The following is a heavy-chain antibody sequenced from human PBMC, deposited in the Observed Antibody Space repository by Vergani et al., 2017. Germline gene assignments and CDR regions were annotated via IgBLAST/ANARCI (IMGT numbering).Heavy chain of an antibody. D-gene: IGHD5/OR15-5a*01. CDR1: GFTFSSYA. CDR3: AKGNGLSNPEGLDV. Sequence: EVQLLESGGGLVQPGGSLRLSCAASGFTFSSYAMSWVRQAPGKGVEWVADISGSGGSTYYADSVKGRFTITRNNTKNTPYLQMNSLSAEDSAVYYCAKGNGLSNPEGLDVWGQGTTVTVSS. J-gene: IGHJ6*02. V-gene: IGHV3-23*01. CDR2: ISGSGGST.